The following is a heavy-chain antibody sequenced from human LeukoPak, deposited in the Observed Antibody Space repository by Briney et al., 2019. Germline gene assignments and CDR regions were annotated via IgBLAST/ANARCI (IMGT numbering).Heavy chain of an antibody. CDR1: GFIFSSYA. J-gene: IGHJ3*02. D-gene: IGHD1-26*01. CDR2: ISGSGGGT. CDR3: AKDTAGELGFDI. V-gene: IGHV3-23*01. Sequence: GGSLRLSCAASGFIFSSYATSWVRQAPGKGLEWVSGISGSGGGTYYADSVKGRFTISRDNSKSTLYLQMNSLRAEDTAVYYCAKDTAGELGFDIWGQGTMVTVSS.